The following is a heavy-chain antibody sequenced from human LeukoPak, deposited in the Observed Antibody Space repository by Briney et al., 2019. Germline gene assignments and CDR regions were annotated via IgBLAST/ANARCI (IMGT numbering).Heavy chain of an antibody. CDR1: GYSFTSYW. V-gene: IGHV5-51*01. Sequence: GESLKISCKGSGYSFTSYWIGWVRQMPGKGLEWMGIIYLGDSDTRYSPSFQGQVTISADKSISTAYLQWSSLKASDTAMYYCASRSYDYYYYYGMDVWGQGTTVNVSS. D-gene: IGHD5-18*01. J-gene: IGHJ6*02. CDR2: IYLGDSDT. CDR3: ASRSYDYYYYYGMDV.